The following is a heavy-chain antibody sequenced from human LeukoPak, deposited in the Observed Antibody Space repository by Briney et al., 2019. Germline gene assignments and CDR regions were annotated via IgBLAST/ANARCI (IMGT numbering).Heavy chain of an antibody. J-gene: IGHJ4*02. Sequence: SETLSLTCTVSGGSISSGGYYWSWIRKHPGKGLEWIGYIYYSGSTNYNPSLKSRVTISVDTSKNQFSLKLSSVTAADTAVYYCARAYYDILTGYYIFDYWGQGTLVTVSS. D-gene: IGHD3-9*01. CDR1: GGSISSGGYY. V-gene: IGHV4-61*08. CDR3: ARAYYDILTGYYIFDY. CDR2: IYYSGST.